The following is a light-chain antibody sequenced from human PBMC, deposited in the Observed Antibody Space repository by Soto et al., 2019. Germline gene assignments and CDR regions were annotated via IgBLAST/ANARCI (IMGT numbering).Light chain of an antibody. J-gene: IGKJ5*01. V-gene: IGKV3-20*01. CDR1: QTISSSS. Sequence: EIVLTQSPGTLSLSPWERATLSCRASQTISSSSLAWYQQKGGQAPRLLIYGASSRATGIPDRFSGSGSGTDFTLTISRLEPDDFAVYYCQQYGSSSTFGQGTRLEIK. CDR2: GAS. CDR3: QQYGSSST.